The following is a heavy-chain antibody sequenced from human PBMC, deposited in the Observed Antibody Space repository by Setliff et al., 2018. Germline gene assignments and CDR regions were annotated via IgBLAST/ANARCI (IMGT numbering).Heavy chain of an antibody. D-gene: IGHD3-22*01. CDR1: GYSFTNYW. CDR2: IYPGDSDT. CDR3: ARQARGYYYDSSGYYRASPGYYYMDV. J-gene: IGHJ6*03. Sequence: PGESLKISCKGSGYSFTNYWIGWVRQMPGKGLEWMGIIYPGDSDTRYSPSFQGQATISADKSISTAYLQWSSLKASDTAMYYCARQARGYYYDSSGYYRASPGYYYMDVWGKGTTVTVSS. V-gene: IGHV5-51*01.